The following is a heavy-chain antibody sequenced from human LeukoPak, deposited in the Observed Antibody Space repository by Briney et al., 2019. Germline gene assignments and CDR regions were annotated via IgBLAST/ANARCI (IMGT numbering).Heavy chain of an antibody. CDR3: ARSDGVWFGTLDF. Sequence: ASVKVSCKASGYTFTGYYIYWVRQATGQGLESMGWINPNSGGTNYAQKFQGRITMTRDTSITTAYMELSRLNSDDTAVYYCARSDGVWFGTLDFWGLGTLVTVSS. CDR1: GYTFTGYY. V-gene: IGHV1-2*02. J-gene: IGHJ4*02. CDR2: INPNSGGT. D-gene: IGHD3-10*01.